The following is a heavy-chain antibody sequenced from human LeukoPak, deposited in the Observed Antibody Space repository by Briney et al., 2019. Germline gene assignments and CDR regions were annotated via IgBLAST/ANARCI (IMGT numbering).Heavy chain of an antibody. CDR1: GYSISSGYY. Sequence: SETLSLTCAVSGYSISSGYYWGWIRQPPGKGLEWIGSIYHSGSTYYNPSLKSRVTISVDTSKNQFSLKLSSVTAADTAVYYCARRDTYYDFWSGYHNWFDHWGQGTLVTVSS. CDR3: ARRDTYYDFWSGYHNWFDH. CDR2: IYHSGST. V-gene: IGHV4-38-2*01. J-gene: IGHJ5*02. D-gene: IGHD3-3*01.